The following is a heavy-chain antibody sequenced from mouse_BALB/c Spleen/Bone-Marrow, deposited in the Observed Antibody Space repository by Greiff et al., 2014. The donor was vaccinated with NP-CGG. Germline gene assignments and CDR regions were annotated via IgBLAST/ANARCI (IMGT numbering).Heavy chain of an antibody. CDR1: GYTFTAYA. CDR2: ISTYSGNT. D-gene: IGHD2-3*01. Sequence: VQLQQSGPELVRPWVSVTISCTGSGYTFTAYAMHWVQQSHAKSLEWIGVISTYSGNTNYNQKVNGKATMTVDKSSSTAYMELARLTSEDSAIYYCARYDGYYGAMDYWGQGTSVTVSS. CDR3: ARYDGYYGAMDY. V-gene: IGHV1-67*01. J-gene: IGHJ4*01.